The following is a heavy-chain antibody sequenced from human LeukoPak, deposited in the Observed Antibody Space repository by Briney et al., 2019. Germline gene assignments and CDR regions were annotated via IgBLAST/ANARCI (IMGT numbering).Heavy chain of an antibody. CDR2: IKQEGSEK. Sequence: GGSLRLSCAASGFTFSSYWMSWVRQAPGKGLEWGANIKQEGSEKYYVESVKGFFNLSRDKAKNPLYLQMHRLRAEETAVYYCARPLFNRYYFDYWGQGTLVTVSS. J-gene: IGHJ4*02. CDR1: GFTFSSYW. V-gene: IGHV3-7*05. CDR3: ARPLFNRYYFDY.